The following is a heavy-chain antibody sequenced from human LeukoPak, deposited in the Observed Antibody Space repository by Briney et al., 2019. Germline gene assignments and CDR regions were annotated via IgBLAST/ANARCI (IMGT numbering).Heavy chain of an antibody. CDR3: ARVVYSSILH. J-gene: IGHJ4*02. D-gene: IGHD6-13*01. V-gene: IGHV4-61*01. CDR2: IYYSGST. Sequence: SETLSLTCTVSGGSVSSGSNYWSWIRQPPGKGLEWIGYIYYSGSTNYNPSLKSRVTISVDASKNQFSLKLSSVTAADTAVYYCARVVYSSILHWGQGTLVTVSS. CDR1: GGSVSSGSNY.